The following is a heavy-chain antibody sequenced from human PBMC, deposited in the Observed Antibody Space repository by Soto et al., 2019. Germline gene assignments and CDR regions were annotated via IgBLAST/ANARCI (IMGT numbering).Heavy chain of an antibody. CDR3: AGGQQLISHYYYYYMDV. Sequence: EVQLVESGGGLVKPGGSLRLSCAASGFTFSSYSMNWVRQAPGKGQEWVSSISSSSSYIYYADSVKGRFTISRDNAKHSVYLQMNSLRAEDTTVYYCAGGQQLISHYYYYYMDVWGKGTTVTVCS. CDR1: GFTFSSYS. D-gene: IGHD6-13*01. V-gene: IGHV3-21*01. J-gene: IGHJ6*03. CDR2: ISSSSSYI.